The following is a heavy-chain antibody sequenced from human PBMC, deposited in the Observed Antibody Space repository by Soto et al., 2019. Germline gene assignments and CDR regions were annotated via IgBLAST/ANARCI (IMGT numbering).Heavy chain of an antibody. CDR3: AKDGYQLLFFDY. J-gene: IGHJ4*02. D-gene: IGHD2-2*01. V-gene: IGHV3-23*01. CDR2: ISGSGGST. Sequence: GGSLRLSXAAPGFTFSSYAMSWVRQAPGKGLEWVSAISGSGGSTYYADSVKGRFTISRDNSKNTLYLQMNSLRAEDTAVYYCAKDGYQLLFFDYWGQGTLVTVSS. CDR1: GFTFSSYA.